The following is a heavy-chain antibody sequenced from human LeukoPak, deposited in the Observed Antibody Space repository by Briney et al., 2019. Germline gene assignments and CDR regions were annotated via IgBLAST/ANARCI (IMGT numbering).Heavy chain of an antibody. D-gene: IGHD3-3*01. CDR3: EREGINGFWGGYYIDY. J-gene: IGHJ4*02. CDR2: IKQEGSEI. V-gene: IGHV3-7*01. CDR1: GFTFSNYL. Sequence: GGPLRLSCAASGFTFSNYLLTWVRQAPGKGLEWVANIKQEGSEIHYVDSVKRRITISRDNDKNSLYLQMNRLRGEDTDVYFCEREGINGFWGGYYIDYWGQGTLVTVST.